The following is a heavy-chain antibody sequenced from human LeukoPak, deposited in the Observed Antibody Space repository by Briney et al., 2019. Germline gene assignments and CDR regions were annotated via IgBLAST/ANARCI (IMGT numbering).Heavy chain of an antibody. CDR1: GGPISSYY. V-gene: IGHV4-59*01. CDR3: AREAHGCSSTSCYGNWFDP. D-gene: IGHD2-2*01. Sequence: PSETLSLTCTVSGGPISSYYWSWIRQPPGKGLEWIGYIYYSGSTNYNPSLKSRVTISVDTSKNQFSLKLSSVTAADTAVYYCAREAHGCSSTSCYGNWFDPWGQGTLVTVSS. J-gene: IGHJ5*02. CDR2: IYYSGST.